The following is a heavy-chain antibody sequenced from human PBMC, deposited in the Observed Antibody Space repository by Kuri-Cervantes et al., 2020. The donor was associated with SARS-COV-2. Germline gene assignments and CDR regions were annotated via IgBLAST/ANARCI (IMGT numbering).Heavy chain of an antibody. CDR2: IYYSANT. V-gene: IGHV4-39*01. CDR3: ARQMMSSITIFGVVITRNWFDP. J-gene: IGHJ5*02. Sequence: ESLKISCTVSGGSIHSSPYYWGWIRRPPGQGLEWIGSIYYSANTYFNPSLKSRVTMSVDTSRNQFSLKLSSVTAADTAVYYCARQMMSSITIFGVVITRNWFDPWGQGTLVTVSS. D-gene: IGHD3-3*01. CDR1: GGSIHSSPYY.